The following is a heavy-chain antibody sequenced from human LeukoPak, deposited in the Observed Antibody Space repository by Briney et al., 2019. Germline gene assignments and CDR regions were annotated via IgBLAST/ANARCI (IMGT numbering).Heavy chain of an antibody. CDR3: ATPPSTLNYFMDV. V-gene: IGHV1-24*01. J-gene: IGHJ6*03. CDR2: FDPEDGET. CDR1: GYTLTELS. D-gene: IGHD2-15*01. Sequence: ASVKVSCKVSGYTLTELSMHWVRQAPGNGLECMGGFDPEDGETIYAQKFQGRVTMTEDTSTGTPYMELSSLRSEDTAVYYCATPPSTLNYFMDVWGKGTTVTVSS.